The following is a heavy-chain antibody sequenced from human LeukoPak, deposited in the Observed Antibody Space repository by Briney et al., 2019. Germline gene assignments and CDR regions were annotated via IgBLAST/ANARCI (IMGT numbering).Heavy chain of an antibody. CDR3: ARHYYDRSDSYSFDY. CDR1: GGSISGYY. V-gene: IGHV4-59*08. CDR2: LYSSGST. D-gene: IGHD3-22*01. Sequence: MTSETLSLTCTVSGGSISGYYWSWIRQPPGKGLEWIGYLYSSGSTNYNPSLKSRVTISLDTSENRFSLKLSSVTAADTAVYYCARHYYDRSDSYSFDYWGQGTLVTVSS. J-gene: IGHJ4*02.